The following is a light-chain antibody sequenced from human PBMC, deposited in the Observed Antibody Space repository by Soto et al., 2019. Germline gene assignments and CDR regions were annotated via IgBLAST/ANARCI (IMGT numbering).Light chain of an antibody. CDR1: QTVNTW. CDR3: QQYDSYSSGP. CDR2: DAS. V-gene: IGKV1-5*01. Sequence: DIQMTHSPSTLSASVGDRVTITCRASQTVNTWLAWYQQKPGKAPKVLIFDASSLKTGVPSRFSGSGSGTEFTLTISNLQPDDFATYYCQQYDSYSSGPFGQGTKVDIK. J-gene: IGKJ1*01.